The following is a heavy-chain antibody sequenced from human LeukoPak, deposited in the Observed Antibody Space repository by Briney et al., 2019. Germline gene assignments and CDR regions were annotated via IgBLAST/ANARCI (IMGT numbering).Heavy chain of an antibody. J-gene: IGHJ4*02. Sequence: GRSLRLSCAASGFTFSNYAMTWVRQAPGKGLEWVSAISATGGSTYYADFVKGRFTISRDSSKNTLYLQMNSLRAEDTALYYCAKNSVGGSYYPIDYWGQGTLVTVSS. V-gene: IGHV3-23*01. D-gene: IGHD1-26*01. CDR3: AKNSVGGSYYPIDY. CDR1: GFTFSNYA. CDR2: ISATGGST.